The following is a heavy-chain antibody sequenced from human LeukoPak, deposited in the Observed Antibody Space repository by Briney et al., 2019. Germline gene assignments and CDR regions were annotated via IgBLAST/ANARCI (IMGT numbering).Heavy chain of an antibody. J-gene: IGHJ3*02. Sequence: SETLSLTCAVYGGSLSGYYWSWIRQPPGKGLEWIGEINHSGSTNYNPSLKSRVTISVDTSKNQFSLKLSSVTAADTAVYYCARGPNYYDSWGQGTMVTVSS. CDR2: INHSGST. CDR1: GGSLSGYY. CDR3: ARGPNYYDS. V-gene: IGHV4-34*01. D-gene: IGHD3-10*01.